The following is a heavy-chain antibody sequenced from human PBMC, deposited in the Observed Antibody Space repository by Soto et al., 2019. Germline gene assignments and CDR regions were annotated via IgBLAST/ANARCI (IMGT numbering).Heavy chain of an antibody. V-gene: IGHV6-1*01. CDR3: ARDSSSSWSPGYYYGMDV. D-gene: IGHD6-6*01. CDR2: TYYRSNLYN. CDR1: GDSVSSNSAA. J-gene: IGHJ6*02. Sequence: SQTLSLPCVVSGDSVSSNSAACNFIRQSPSRGLEWLGRTYYRSNLYNDYAVSVKSRITINPDTSKNQFSLQLNSVTPEDTAVYYCARDSSSSWSPGYYYGMDVCGQGTTVTVSS.